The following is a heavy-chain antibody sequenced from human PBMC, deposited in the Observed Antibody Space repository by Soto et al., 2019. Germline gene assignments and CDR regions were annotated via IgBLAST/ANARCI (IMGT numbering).Heavy chain of an antibody. CDR1: GGTFSSYA. J-gene: IGHJ3*02. CDR3: ARDPPPYDAFDI. CDR2: IIPIFGTA. Sequence: SVKVSCKASGGTFSSYAISWVRQAPGQGLEWMGGIIPIFGTANYAQKFQGRVAITADKSTSTAYMELSSLRSEDTAVYYCARDPPPYDAFDIWGQGTMVTVS. V-gene: IGHV1-69*06.